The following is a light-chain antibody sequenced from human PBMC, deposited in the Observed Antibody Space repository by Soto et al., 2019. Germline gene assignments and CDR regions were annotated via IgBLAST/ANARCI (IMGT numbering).Light chain of an antibody. CDR3: QSLARSLNSWV. V-gene: IGLV1-40*01. Sequence: QSVLTQPPSMSGAPGQRVTISCTGSSSNIGAGYDVHWYQLPPGTAPKLLIYGNTNRPSGVPDRFSGSKSGTSASLAITGLGAEDEVDYYCQSLARSLNSWVFGGAPKRPVL. CDR1: SSNIGAGYD. J-gene: IGLJ3*02. CDR2: GNT.